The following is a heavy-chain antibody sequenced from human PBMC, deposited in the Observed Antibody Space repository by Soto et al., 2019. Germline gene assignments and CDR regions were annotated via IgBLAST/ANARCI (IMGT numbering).Heavy chain of an antibody. CDR3: ARLSVYCSSTSCLPPIHSSYGMDV. CDR2: IYTSGST. V-gene: IGHV4-4*07. CDR1: GGSISSYY. Sequence: SETLSLTCTVSGGSISSYYWSWIRQPAGKGLEWIGRIYTSGSTNYNPSLKSRVTMSVDTSKNQFSLKLSSVTAADTAVYYCARLSVYCSSTSCLPPIHSSYGMDVSGQGTTVTAS. J-gene: IGHJ6*02. D-gene: IGHD2-2*01.